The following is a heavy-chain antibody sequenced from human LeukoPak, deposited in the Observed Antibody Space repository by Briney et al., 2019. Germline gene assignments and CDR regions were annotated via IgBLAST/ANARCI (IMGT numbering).Heavy chain of an antibody. Sequence: KPSETLSLTCAVCGGSFSGYYWSWIRQPPGKGLEWIGEINHSGSTNYNPSLRSRVTISVDTSKNQFSLKLSSVTAADTAVYYCARVTGSTTYSSSWTNWFDPWGQGTLVTVSS. CDR2: INHSGST. CDR1: GGSFSGYY. D-gene: IGHD6-13*01. CDR3: ARVTGSTTYSSSWTNWFDP. J-gene: IGHJ5*02. V-gene: IGHV4-34*01.